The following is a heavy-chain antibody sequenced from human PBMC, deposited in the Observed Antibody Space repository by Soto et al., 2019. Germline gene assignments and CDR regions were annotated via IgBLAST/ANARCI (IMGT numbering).Heavy chain of an antibody. CDR1: GFTFSSYG. D-gene: IGHD2-15*01. J-gene: IGHJ6*02. Sequence: QVQLVESGGGVVQPGRSLRLSCAASGFTFSSYGMHWVRQAPGKGLEWVAVISYDGSNKYYADSVKGRFTISRDNSKNTLYLQMNSLRAEDTAVYYCAKGGAALPANYYGMDVWGQGTTVTVSS. CDR3: AKGGAALPANYYGMDV. V-gene: IGHV3-30*18. CDR2: ISYDGSNK.